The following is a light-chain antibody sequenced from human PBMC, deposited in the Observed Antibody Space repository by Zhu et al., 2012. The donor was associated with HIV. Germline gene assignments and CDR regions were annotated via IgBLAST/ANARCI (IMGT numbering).Light chain of an antibody. CDR1: QTVSRNY. CDR3: QHYVPSPMYT. V-gene: IGKV3-20*01. CDR2: GAS. J-gene: IGKJ2*01. Sequence: EIVLTQSPGTLSLSPGEGATLSCRASQTVSRNYLAWYQQKPGQAPRLLIYGASRRVTGIPDRFSGSGSGTDFTLTISRLEPEDFAVYYCQHYVPSPMYTFGQGTKLEIK.